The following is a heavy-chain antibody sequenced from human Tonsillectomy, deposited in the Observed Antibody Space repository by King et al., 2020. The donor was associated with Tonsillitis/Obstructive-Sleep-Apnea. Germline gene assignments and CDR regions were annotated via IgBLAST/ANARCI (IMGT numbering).Heavy chain of an antibody. V-gene: IGHV3-21*01. Sequence: VQLVESGGGLVKPGGSLRLSCAASGFTFSSYSMNWVRQAPGKGLEWVSSISSSSSYIYYADSVKGRFTISRDNAKNSLYLQMNSLRAEDTAVYYCASLCVLLPDLVGATGYDYWGQGTLVTVSS. CDR1: GFTFSSYS. J-gene: IGHJ4*02. CDR2: ISSSSSYI. CDR3: ASLCVLLPDLVGATGYDY. D-gene: IGHD1-26*01.